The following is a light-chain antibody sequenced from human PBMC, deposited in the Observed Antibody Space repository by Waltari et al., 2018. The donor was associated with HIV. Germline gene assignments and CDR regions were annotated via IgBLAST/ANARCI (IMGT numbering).Light chain of an antibody. CDR1: QSLGSSD. J-gene: IGKJ4*01. Sequence: EIVLTQSPGTLSLSAGERATLSCRASQSLGSSDLAWYQQRPGQDPRLLIYATSTRATGIPDRFSGSGSGTDFTLTISRLEPEDFAFYYCQQYGGSPLTFGGGTKVEI. V-gene: IGKV3-20*01. CDR2: ATS. CDR3: QQYGGSPLT.